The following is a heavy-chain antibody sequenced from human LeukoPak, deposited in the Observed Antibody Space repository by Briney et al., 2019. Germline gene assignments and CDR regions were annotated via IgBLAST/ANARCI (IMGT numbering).Heavy chain of an antibody. V-gene: IGHV3-43*02. CDR3: AKTSGSYYDYYYMDV. CDR2: ISGDGGST. Sequence: GGSLRLSCAASGFTFDDYAMHWVRQAPGKGLEWVSLISGDGGSTYYADSVKGRFTISRDNSKNSLYLQMNSLRTEDTALYYCAKTSGSYYDYYYMDVWGKGTTVTVSS. D-gene: IGHD1-26*01. CDR1: GFTFDDYA. J-gene: IGHJ6*03.